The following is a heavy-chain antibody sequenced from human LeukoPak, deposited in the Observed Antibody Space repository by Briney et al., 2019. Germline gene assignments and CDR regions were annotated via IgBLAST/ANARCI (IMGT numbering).Heavy chain of an antibody. Sequence: SQTLSLTCTVSGGSISSGSYYWGWIRQPAGKGLEWIGRIYTSGSTNYNPSLKSRVTISVDTSKNQFSLKLSSVTAADTAVYYCARVVGYCSSTSCPNWFDPWGQGTLVTVSS. J-gene: IGHJ5*02. CDR3: ARVVGYCSSTSCPNWFDP. CDR2: IYTSGST. V-gene: IGHV4-61*02. CDR1: GGSISSGSYY. D-gene: IGHD2-2*01.